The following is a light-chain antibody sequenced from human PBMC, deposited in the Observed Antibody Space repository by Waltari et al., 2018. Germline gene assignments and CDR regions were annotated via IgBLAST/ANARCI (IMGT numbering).Light chain of an antibody. CDR1: QSVTSIS. CDR2: GTS. CDR3: QQYDGEVVT. V-gene: IGKV3-20*01. J-gene: IGKJ4*01. Sequence: EIVLTQSPGTLSLSPGERATLSFRASQSVTSISLTWYRQNLGQAPRLLIYGTSTSATGIPDRFSGSGSGTDFTLTISRLEPEDFAVYYCQQYDGEVVTFGGGTKVEI.